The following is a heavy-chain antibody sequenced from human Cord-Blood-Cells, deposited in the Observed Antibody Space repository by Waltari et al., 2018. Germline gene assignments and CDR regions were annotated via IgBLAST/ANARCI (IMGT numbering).Heavy chain of an antibody. CDR1: GFTFSSYE. V-gene: IGHV3-48*03. D-gene: IGHD6-13*01. CDR2: ISSSGSTI. Sequence: EVQLVESGGGLVQPGGSLRLSCAASGFTFSSYEMTWVRQAPGKGLEWVSYISSSGSTIYYADSVKGRFTISRDNAKNSLYLQMNSLRAEDTAVYYCAREGRIAAAGTDYWGQGTLVTVSS. CDR3: AREGRIAAAGTDY. J-gene: IGHJ4*02.